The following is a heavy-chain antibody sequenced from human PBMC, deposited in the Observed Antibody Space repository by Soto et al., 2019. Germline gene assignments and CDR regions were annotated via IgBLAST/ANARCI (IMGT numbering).Heavy chain of an antibody. CDR3: ARTRIVVVPAAAGWFDP. CDR1: GFTFSDYY. J-gene: IGHJ5*02. V-gene: IGHV3-11*01. Sequence: QVQLVESGGGLVKPGGSLRLSCAASGFTFSDYYMSWIRQAPGKGLEWVSYISSSGSTIYYADSVKGRFTISGDNAKKSLYRQMNSLRAEDTAVYYCARTRIVVVPAAAGWFDPWGQGTLVTVSS. CDR2: ISSSGSTI. D-gene: IGHD2-2*01.